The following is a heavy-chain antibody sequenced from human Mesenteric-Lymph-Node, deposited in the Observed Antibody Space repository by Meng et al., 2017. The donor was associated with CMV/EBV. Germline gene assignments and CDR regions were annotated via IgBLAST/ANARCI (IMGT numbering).Heavy chain of an antibody. CDR1: GFTFSTYE. CDR3: ARDEMTPRVYFDC. J-gene: IGHJ4*02. V-gene: IGHV3-48*03. Sequence: GGSLRLSCAASGFTFSTYEMNWVRQAPGKGLEWVSYISSSGSSIYYADSVKGRFTISRDNAKNSLYLQMNSLRAEDTAVYYCARDEMTPRVYFDCWGQETLVTVSS. CDR2: ISSSGSSI.